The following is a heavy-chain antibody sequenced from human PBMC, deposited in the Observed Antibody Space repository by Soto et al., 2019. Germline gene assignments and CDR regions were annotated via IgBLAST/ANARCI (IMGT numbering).Heavy chain of an antibody. V-gene: IGHV3-48*02. CDR1: GFTFSSYS. CDR2: ISSSSSTI. J-gene: IGHJ4*02. D-gene: IGHD1-26*01. CDR3: ARCPSGRELLPYYFDY. Sequence: EVQLVESGGGLVQPGGSLRLSCAASGFTFSSYSMNWVRQAPGKGLEWVSYISSSSSTIYYADSVKGRFTISRDNAKNSLYLQMNSLRDEDTAVYYCARCPSGRELLPYYFDYWGQGTLVTVSS.